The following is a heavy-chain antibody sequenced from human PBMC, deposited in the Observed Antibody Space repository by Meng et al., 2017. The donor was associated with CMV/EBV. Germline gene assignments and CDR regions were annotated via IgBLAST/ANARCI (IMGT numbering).Heavy chain of an antibody. CDR1: GFTFSSYN. CDR2: ISSSSSYI. V-gene: IGHV3-21*01. Sequence: GGSLRLSCAASGFTFSSYNMNWVRQAPGKGLEWVSSISSSSSYIYYADSVKGRFTISRDNSKNTLYLQMNSLRAEDTAVYYCAKGSRLPEGIYYYGMDVWGQGTTVTVSS. J-gene: IGHJ6*02. D-gene: IGHD2-2*01. CDR3: AKGSRLPEGIYYYGMDV.